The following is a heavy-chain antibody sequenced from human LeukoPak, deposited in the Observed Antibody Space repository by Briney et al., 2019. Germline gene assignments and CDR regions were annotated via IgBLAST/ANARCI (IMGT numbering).Heavy chain of an antibody. J-gene: IGHJ4*02. CDR3: ARHVSTNTGHFDY. Sequence: PSETLSLTCTVSGGSISSNSYYWGWIRQHPGKGLEWIGSAYYTGSTYYNPSLQSRVTIYIDTSRDHLSLDLRSVTAADTALYYCARHVSTNTGHFDYCGQGTLVTVSS. CDR1: GGSISSNSYY. V-gene: IGHV4-39*01. D-gene: IGHD5-24*01. CDR2: AYYTGST.